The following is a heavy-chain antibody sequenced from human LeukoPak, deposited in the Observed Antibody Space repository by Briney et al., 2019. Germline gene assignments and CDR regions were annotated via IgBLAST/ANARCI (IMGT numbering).Heavy chain of an antibody. CDR3: ARGPYAYTSSATLGSYDWFDP. CDR2: IYPGDSHT. J-gene: IGHJ5*02. D-gene: IGHD2-2*02. V-gene: IGHV5-51*01. CDR1: GYSFPNYW. Sequence: GESLKISCKGSGYSFPNYWIGWVRQMPGKGLEWMGIIYPGDSHTRYSPSFQDQVTISVDKSISTAYLQWSSLKASDTAMYYCARGPYAYTSSATLGSYDWFDPWGQGSLVTVSS.